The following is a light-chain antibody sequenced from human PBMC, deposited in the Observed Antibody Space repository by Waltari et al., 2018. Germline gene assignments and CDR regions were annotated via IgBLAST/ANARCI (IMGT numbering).Light chain of an antibody. CDR2: DAS. J-gene: IGKJ5*01. CDR3: QQRSNWLSIT. CDR1: QSVSSY. V-gene: IGKV3-11*01. Sequence: EIVLTQSPATLSLSQGERPTLSCRASQSVSSYLAWYQQKPGQAPRLLIYDASNRATGIPARFSGSGSGTDFTLTISSLEPEDFAVYYCQQRSNWLSITFGQGTRLEIK.